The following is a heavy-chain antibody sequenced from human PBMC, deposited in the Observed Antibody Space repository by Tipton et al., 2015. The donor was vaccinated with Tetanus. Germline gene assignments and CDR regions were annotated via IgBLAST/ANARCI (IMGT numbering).Heavy chain of an antibody. Sequence: VNPSETLSLTCTVSGVSISNSSHYWGWIRQSPGKGLEWIGSFYYGGSTYYNPSLESRVTISVDTSKNEFSLKLESVTAADTSLYFCARDIYSNTRAFDIWGQGTMVTVSS. CDR1: GVSISNSSHY. V-gene: IGHV4-39*02. J-gene: IGHJ3*02. D-gene: IGHD2-2*01. CDR3: ARDIYSNTRAFDI. CDR2: FYYGGST.